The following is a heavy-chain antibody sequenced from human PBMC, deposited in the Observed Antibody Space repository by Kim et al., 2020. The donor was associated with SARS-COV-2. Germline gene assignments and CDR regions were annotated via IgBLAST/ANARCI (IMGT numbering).Heavy chain of an antibody. D-gene: IGHD5-12*01. Sequence: VDSVKGRFTISRDNAKNSLYLLMDSLRADDTAVYFCVRDREARGYTSYFDFWGRGTLVTVSS. J-gene: IGHJ4*02. CDR3: VRDREARGYTSYFDF. V-gene: IGHV3-7*01.